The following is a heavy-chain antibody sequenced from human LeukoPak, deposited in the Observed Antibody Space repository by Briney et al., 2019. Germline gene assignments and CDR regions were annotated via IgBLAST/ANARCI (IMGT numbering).Heavy chain of an antibody. D-gene: IGHD3-3*01. CDR2: INKGGSTT. CDR1: GFTFSSYA. V-gene: IGHV3-48*04. CDR3: IRGHTILAY. J-gene: IGHJ4*02. Sequence: GGSLRLSCAASGFTFSSYAMSWVRQAPGKGLEWVSYINKGGSTTEYADSVKGRFTISRDNAKNSLYLQMNSLRAEDTAVYYCIRGHTILAYWGQGTLVTVTS.